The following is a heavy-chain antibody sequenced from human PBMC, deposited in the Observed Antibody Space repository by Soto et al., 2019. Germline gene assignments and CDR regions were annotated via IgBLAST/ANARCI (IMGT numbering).Heavy chain of an antibody. D-gene: IGHD6-6*01. CDR2: ISAYNGNT. CDR1: GYSFTSYG. CDR3: VRVSTGPYTSSSHY. Sequence: AEETGTCKASGYSFTSYGISWVRQPPAHGLGWMGWISAYNGNTNYAQKLQGRVTMTTDASTNTAYIELRSLRSGDTAVYYCVRVSTGPYTSSSHYSGQGTPVTVSS. J-gene: IGHJ4*02. V-gene: IGHV1-18*04.